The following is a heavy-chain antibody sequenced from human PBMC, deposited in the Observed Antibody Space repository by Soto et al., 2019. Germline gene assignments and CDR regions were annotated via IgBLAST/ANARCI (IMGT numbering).Heavy chain of an antibody. CDR2: IYYSGST. J-gene: IGHJ4*02. V-gene: IGHV4-59*08. Sequence: QVQLQESGPGLVKPSETLSLTCTVSGGSISSYYWSWIRQPPGKGLEWIGYIYYSGSTNYNPSLXGXPXIXXDTSKNQFSLKLSSVTAADTAVYYCARRYGSCFDYWGQGTLVTVSS. D-gene: IGHD5-18*01. CDR3: ARRYGSCFDY. CDR1: GGSISSYY.